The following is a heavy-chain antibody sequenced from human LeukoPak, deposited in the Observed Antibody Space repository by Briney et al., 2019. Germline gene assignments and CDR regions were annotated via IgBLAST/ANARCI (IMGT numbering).Heavy chain of an antibody. CDR3: ARGCSGGSCFGDPFNWFDP. J-gene: IGHJ5*02. D-gene: IGHD2-15*01. CDR2: IIPIFGTA. CDR1: GGTFSSYA. Sequence: GASVKVSCKASGGTFSSYAISWVRQAPGQGLEWMGGIIPIFGTANYAQKFQGRVTITADESTSTAYMELSSLRSEDTAVYYCARGCSGGSCFGDPFNWFDPWGQGTLVTVSS. V-gene: IGHV1-69*13.